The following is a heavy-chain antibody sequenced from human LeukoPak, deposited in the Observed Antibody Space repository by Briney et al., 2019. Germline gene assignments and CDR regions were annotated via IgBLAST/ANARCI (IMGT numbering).Heavy chain of an antibody. J-gene: IGHJ4*02. CDR1: GFTFGDYA. V-gene: IGHV3-49*03. CDR3: TRDRWGDGYNDFDY. CDR2: IRSKAYGGTT. D-gene: IGHD5-24*01. Sequence: GGSLRLSCTASGFTFGDYAMSWFRQAPGKGLEWVGFIRSKAYGGTTEYAASVKGRFTISRDDSKSIAYLQMNSLKTEDTALYYCTRDRWGDGYNDFDYWGQGTLVTVSS.